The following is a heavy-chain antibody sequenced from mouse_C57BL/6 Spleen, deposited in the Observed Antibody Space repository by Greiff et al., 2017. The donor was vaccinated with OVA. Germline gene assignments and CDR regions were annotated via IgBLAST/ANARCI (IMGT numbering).Heavy chain of an antibody. CDR1: GYTFTSYW. D-gene: IGHD1-1*02. CDR3: AIGGYHVFWFDY. V-gene: IGHV1-69*01. CDR2: IDPSDSYT. Sequence: VQLQQSGAELVMPGASVKLSCKASGYTFTSYWMHWVKQRPGQGLEWIGEIDPSDSYTKYNQQFKGKSILTADKSSSSAYMQLSSLTSEDSAVYYGAIGGYHVFWFDYWGQGTTLTVSS. J-gene: IGHJ2*01.